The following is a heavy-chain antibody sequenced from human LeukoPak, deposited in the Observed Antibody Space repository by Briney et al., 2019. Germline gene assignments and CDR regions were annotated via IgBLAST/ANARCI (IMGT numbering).Heavy chain of an antibody. D-gene: IGHD3-9*01. CDR2: VSGSGGST. CDR1: GFTFSSYA. J-gene: IGHJ3*02. V-gene: IGHV3-23*01. Sequence: GGSLRLSCAASGFTFSSYAMSWVRQAPGKGLEWVSAVSGSGGSTYYADSVKGRFTISRDNSKNTLYLQMNSLRAEDTAVYYCATPPPVLRYFDWLLPPDAFDIWGQGTMVTVSS. CDR3: ATPPPVLRYFDWLLPPDAFDI.